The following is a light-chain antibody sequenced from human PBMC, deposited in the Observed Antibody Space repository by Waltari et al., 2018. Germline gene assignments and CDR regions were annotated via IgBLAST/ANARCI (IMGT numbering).Light chain of an antibody. V-gene: IGKV1-5*03. CDR1: QSISSW. CDR3: QQYNSYPWT. Sequence: DIQMTQSPSTLSASVVDIVTITCRASQSISSWLAWYQQKPGKAPKLLIYKASSLESGVPSRFSGSGSGTEFTLTIISLQPDDFATYYCQQYNSYPWTFGQGTKVEIK. CDR2: KAS. J-gene: IGKJ1*01.